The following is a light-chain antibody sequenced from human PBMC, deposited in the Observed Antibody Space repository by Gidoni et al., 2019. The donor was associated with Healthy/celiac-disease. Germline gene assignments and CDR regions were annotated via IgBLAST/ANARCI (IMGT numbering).Light chain of an antibody. V-gene: IGKV3-11*02. J-gene: IGKJ1*01. CDR1: KSVSSY. Sequence: IVLTQSPATLPLAPGERAPLICRASKSVSSYLAGYQQKPGQAPRPLIYDAANRATGIPARISGSRCGREFTLTISSIEHEDFAVYYCRQRSNWPPWTFGQGTKVEIK. CDR3: RQRSNWPPWT. CDR2: DAA.